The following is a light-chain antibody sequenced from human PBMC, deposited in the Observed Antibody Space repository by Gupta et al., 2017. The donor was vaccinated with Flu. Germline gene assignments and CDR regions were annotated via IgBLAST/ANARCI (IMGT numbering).Light chain of an antibody. Sequence: QSITSSCTGTSSDVGSYNFVSWYQQYPGNALKLMIYEVTKRPAVVSNRFSGSKSGNTASLTVSGLQAEDEDDYYCCSYAGNKLVFGGGTKLTVL. J-gene: IGLJ2*01. V-gene: IGLV2-23*02. CDR1: SSDVGSYNF. CDR2: EVT. CDR3: CSYAGNKLV.